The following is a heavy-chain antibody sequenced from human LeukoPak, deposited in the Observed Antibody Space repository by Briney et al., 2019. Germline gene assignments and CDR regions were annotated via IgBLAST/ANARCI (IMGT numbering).Heavy chain of an antibody. CDR3: AKDQVTGGPANTTATYALDV. J-gene: IGHJ6*01. CDR2: ISFSGGNT. V-gene: IGHV3-23*01. D-gene: IGHD1-1*01. Sequence: GGSLTLSCSASGFTFTSYSMNWIRQAPGMGLEWVSTISFSGGNTYYTGSGRGRFTISRDKSKTTLYLQMGTMRADDKAIYYCAKDQVTGGPANTTATYALDVWGQRTMVTVAS. CDR1: GFTFTSYS.